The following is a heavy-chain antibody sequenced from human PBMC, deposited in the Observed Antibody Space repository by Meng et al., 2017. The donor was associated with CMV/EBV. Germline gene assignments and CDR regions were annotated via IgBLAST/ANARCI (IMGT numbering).Heavy chain of an antibody. CDR3: ARVQCYDSSGYPCY. CDR2: ISSSSSTI. V-gene: IGHV3-48*04. Sequence: GGSLRLSCAASGFTFSSYSMNWVRQAPGKGLKWVSYISSSSSTIYYADSVKGRFTISRDNAKNSLHLQMNSLRAEDTAVYYCARVQCYDSSGYPCYWGQGTLVTVSS. J-gene: IGHJ4*02. D-gene: IGHD3-22*01. CDR1: GFTFSSYS.